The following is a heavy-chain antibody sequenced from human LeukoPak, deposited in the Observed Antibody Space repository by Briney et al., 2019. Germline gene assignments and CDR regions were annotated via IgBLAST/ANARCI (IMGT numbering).Heavy chain of an antibody. CDR3: ARDFGGYDQCDC. J-gene: IGHJ4*02. CDR2: ISGSGSTI. CDR1: GFIFSSYE. D-gene: IGHD5-12*01. V-gene: IGHV3-48*03. Sequence: GRSLRLSCAASGFIFSSYEMNWVRQAPGKALEWVSYISGSGSTIYYADSVQGRFTISRDNAKNSLYLQMNSLRAEDTAIYYCARDFGGYDQCDCWGQGTLVTVSS.